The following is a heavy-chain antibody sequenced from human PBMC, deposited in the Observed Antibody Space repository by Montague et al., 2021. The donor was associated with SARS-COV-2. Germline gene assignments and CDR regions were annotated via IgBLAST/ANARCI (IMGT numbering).Heavy chain of an antibody. CDR3: ARGSKKISKRWLQFDDAFDI. J-gene: IGHJ3*02. CDR1: GGSFSGYY. Sequence: SETLSLTCAVYGGSFSGYYWSWIRQPPGKGLEWIGEINHSGSTNXXPSLKSRVTISVDTSKNQFSLKLSSVTAADTAVCYCARGSKKISKRWLQFDDAFDIWGQGTMVTVSS. D-gene: IGHD5-24*01. V-gene: IGHV4-34*01. CDR2: INHSGST.